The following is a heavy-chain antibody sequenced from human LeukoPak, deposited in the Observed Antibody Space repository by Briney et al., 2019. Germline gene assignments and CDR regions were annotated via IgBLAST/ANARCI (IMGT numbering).Heavy chain of an antibody. CDR3: ARGAILDV. CDR1: GGSISSGGYY. D-gene: IGHD3-3*01. J-gene: IGHJ6*04. V-gene: IGHV4-31*03. CDR2: INYSGST. Sequence: SETLSLTCIVSGGSISSGGYYWTWIRQHPGEGLEWIGYINYSGSTYYNPSLKSRVTMSVDTSKNQFSLKLTSVTAADTAVYYCARGAILDVWGKGTTVTVSS.